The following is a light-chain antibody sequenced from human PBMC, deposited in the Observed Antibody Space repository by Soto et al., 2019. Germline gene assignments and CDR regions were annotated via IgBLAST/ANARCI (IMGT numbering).Light chain of an antibody. J-gene: IGKJ5*01. CDR1: HSLASR. Sequence: DIQMTQSPSSVSASVGDRVTITCRATHSLASRLAWYQQKPGKAPKLLIYAASSLQSGVPSRFSGRGSGTDFALTISSLQPEDFATYYCQQASTFPITFGQGTRLEIK. CDR3: QQASTFPIT. CDR2: AAS. V-gene: IGKV1-12*01.